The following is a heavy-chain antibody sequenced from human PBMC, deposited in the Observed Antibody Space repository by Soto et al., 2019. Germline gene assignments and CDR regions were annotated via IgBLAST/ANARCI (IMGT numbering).Heavy chain of an antibody. Sequence: GASVKVSCKASGYTFTSYGISWVRQAPGQGLEWMGWISAYNGNTNYAQKLQGRVTMTTDTSTSTAYMELRSLRTEDTDVYYCVTGRGSSGHGYWGQGTLVTVSS. CDR3: VTGRGSSGHGY. J-gene: IGHJ4*02. V-gene: IGHV1-18*01. CDR2: ISAYNGNT. CDR1: GYTFTSYG. D-gene: IGHD5-12*01.